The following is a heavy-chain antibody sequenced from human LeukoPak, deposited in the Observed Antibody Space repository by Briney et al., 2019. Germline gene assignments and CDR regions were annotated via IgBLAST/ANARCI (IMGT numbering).Heavy chain of an antibody. CDR1: GYTFTSYD. V-gene: IGHV1-8*03. CDR2: MNPNSGNT. CDR3: ARGYSYGPKVFGY. J-gene: IGHJ4*02. D-gene: IGHD5-18*01. Sequence: AASVKVSCKASGYTFTSYDINWVRQATGQGLEWMGWMNPNSGNTGYAQKFQGRVTITRNTSISTAYMELSSLGSEDTAVYYCARGYSYGPKVFGYWGQGTLVTVSS.